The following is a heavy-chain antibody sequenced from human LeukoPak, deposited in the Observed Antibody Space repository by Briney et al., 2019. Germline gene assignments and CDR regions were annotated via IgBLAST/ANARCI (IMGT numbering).Heavy chain of an antibody. J-gene: IGHJ3*02. CDR1: GGSIRSYY. D-gene: IGHD3-16*01. V-gene: IGHV4-59*08. Sequence: SETLSLTCTVSGGSIRSYYWSWIRQPPGKGLEWIGYIYYSGSTNYNPSLKSRVSISVDTSKNQFSLKLTSVTAADTALYHCARLGRPAAFDIWGQGTMVTVSS. CDR3: ARLGRPAAFDI. CDR2: IYYSGST.